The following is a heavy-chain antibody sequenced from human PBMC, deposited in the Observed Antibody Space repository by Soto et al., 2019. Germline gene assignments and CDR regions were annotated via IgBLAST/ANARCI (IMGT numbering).Heavy chain of an antibody. Sequence: GASVKISCKASGGTFSSYAISWVRQAPGQGLEWMGGIIPIFGTANYAQKFQGRVTITADESTSTAYMELSSLRSEDTAVYYCARDCSGGTCYSRYYYYGMAVWGQGTTVTVSS. CDR2: IIPIFGTA. V-gene: IGHV1-69*13. J-gene: IGHJ6*02. CDR1: GGTFSSYA. CDR3: ARDCSGGTCYSRYYYYGMAV. D-gene: IGHD2-15*01.